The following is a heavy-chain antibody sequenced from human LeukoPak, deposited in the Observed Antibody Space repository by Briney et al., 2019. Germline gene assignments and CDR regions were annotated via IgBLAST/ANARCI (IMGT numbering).Heavy chain of an antibody. V-gene: IGHV1-69*06. J-gene: IGHJ3*01. CDR1: GGTFSSYA. CDR3: ARDAQWELRAFDV. CDR2: IIPIFGTA. Sequence: GASVKVSCKASGGTFSSYAISWVRQAPGQGLEWMGGIIPIFGTANYAQKFQGRVTITADKSTSTAYMEISSLTSDDTAVYYCARDAQWELRAFDVWGRGTMVIVSS. D-gene: IGHD1-26*01.